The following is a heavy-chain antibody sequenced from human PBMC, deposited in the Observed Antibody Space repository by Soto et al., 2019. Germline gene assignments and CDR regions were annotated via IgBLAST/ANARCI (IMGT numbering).Heavy chain of an antibody. Sequence: PSETLSLTCVVYGGSFSGYYLSWIRQSPGKGLEWIGGINHRGSTNYNPSLESRVTISVDTSKNQLSLKLPSVTAADTAMYYCARDGFCTSTTCRVGNWFDPWGQGTLVTVYS. CDR2: INHRGST. V-gene: IGHV4-34*01. CDR1: GGSFSGYY. D-gene: IGHD2-2*01. J-gene: IGHJ5*02. CDR3: ARDGFCTSTTCRVGNWFDP.